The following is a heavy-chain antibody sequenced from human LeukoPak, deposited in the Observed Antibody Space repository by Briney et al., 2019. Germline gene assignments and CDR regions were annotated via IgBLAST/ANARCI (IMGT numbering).Heavy chain of an antibody. CDR2: IYPGDSDT. J-gene: IGHJ4*02. Sequence: GESLKISCQGSGYRFTNYWIAWLRQMPEKGLEWMGIIYPGDSDTRYNPSFQGQVTISGDKSTNTVYLQWRSLKASDTAMYYCARHHRIEASDTPLDYWGQGTLVTVSS. CDR3: ARHHRIEASDTPLDY. D-gene: IGHD6-13*01. V-gene: IGHV5-51*01. CDR1: GYRFTNYW.